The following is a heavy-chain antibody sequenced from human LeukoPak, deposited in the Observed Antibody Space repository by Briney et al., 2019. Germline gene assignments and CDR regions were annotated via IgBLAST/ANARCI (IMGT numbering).Heavy chain of an antibody. CDR3: AKNGAVVPATREIYYYYYMDV. Sequence: PGGSLRLSCAASGFTFNNYWMSWVRQAPGKGLEWVANIKHDEIEKYYVDSVKGRFTISRDNAKNSLFLQMNSLRVEDTAVYYCAKNGAVVPATREIYYYYYMDVWGKGTTVTVSS. CDR1: GFTFNNYW. CDR2: IKHDEIEK. V-gene: IGHV3-7*01. D-gene: IGHD2-2*01. J-gene: IGHJ6*03.